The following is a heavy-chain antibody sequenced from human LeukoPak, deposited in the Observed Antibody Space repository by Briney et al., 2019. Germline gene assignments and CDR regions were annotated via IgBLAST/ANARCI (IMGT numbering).Heavy chain of an antibody. CDR2: ISSSSSYK. D-gene: IGHD3-10*01. CDR3: ARDLLWFGELFVP. V-gene: IGHV3-21*01. CDR1: GFTFSSYS. Sequence: GGSLRLSCAASGFTFSSYSMNWVRQAPGKGLEWVSSISSSSSYKYYADSVKGRFTISRDNAKNSLYLQMNSLRAEDTAVYYCARDLLWFGELFVPWGQGTLVTVSS. J-gene: IGHJ5*02.